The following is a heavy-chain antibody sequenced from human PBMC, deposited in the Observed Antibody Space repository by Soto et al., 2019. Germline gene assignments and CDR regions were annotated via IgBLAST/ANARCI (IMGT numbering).Heavy chain of an antibody. CDR3: AREVSHGYVLRGMDV. CDR1: KFTITSYW. Sequence: EVQLVESGGGLVQPGGSVRLSCAASKFTITSYWMHWVRQAPGKGLVWVSRINSDGSSISYADAVKGRFTISRDNAKNTLYLQMNSLRVEDMAVYYCAREVSHGYVLRGMDVWGQGTTVTVFS. J-gene: IGHJ6*02. D-gene: IGHD5-18*01. CDR2: INSDGSSI. V-gene: IGHV3-74*01.